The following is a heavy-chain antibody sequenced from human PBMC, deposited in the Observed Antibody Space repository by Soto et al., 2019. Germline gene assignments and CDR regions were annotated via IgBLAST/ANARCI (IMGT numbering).Heavy chain of an antibody. J-gene: IGHJ5*02. CDR2: IVPMFGTA. CDR1: GGTFGNSA. D-gene: IGHD3-3*01. V-gene: IGHV1-69*12. CDR3: ARDGDPQSAFWSGPLGGGRFDP. Sequence: QVQLVQSGAEVKKPGSSVNVSCKTSGGTFGNSAVTWVRQAPGQGLEWLGGIVPMFGTANYAQKFQGRVTITADESTITAYMKLNSLKTADTAVYYCARDGDPQSAFWSGPLGGGRFDPWGQGTLVTVSS.